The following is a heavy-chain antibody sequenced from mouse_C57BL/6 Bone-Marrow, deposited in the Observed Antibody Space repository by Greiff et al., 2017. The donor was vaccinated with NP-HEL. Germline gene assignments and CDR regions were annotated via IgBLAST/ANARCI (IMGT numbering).Heavy chain of an antibody. Sequence: EVQLQQSGPELVKPGASVKISCKASGYTFTDYYMNWVKQSHGKSLEWIGDINPNNGGTSYNQKFKGKATLTVDKSSSTAYMELRSLTSEDSAVYYCARCTVVAPFAYWGQGTLVTVSA. J-gene: IGHJ3*01. V-gene: IGHV1-26*01. CDR3: ARCTVVAPFAY. CDR1: GYTFTDYY. CDR2: INPNNGGT. D-gene: IGHD1-1*01.